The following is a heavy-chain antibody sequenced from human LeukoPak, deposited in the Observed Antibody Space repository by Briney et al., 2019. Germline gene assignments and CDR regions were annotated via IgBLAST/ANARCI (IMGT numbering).Heavy chain of an antibody. CDR3: ARDRSTVTTWVDY. V-gene: IGHV3-48*04. J-gene: IGHJ4*02. CDR2: ISSSGSTI. Sequence: GGSLRLSCTVSGFTVSSNSMSWVRQAPGKGLDWVSYISSSGSTIYYADSVKGRFTISRDNAENSLYLQMNSLRAEDTAVYYCARDRSTVTTWVDYWGQGTLVTVSS. CDR1: GFTVSSNS. D-gene: IGHD4-17*01.